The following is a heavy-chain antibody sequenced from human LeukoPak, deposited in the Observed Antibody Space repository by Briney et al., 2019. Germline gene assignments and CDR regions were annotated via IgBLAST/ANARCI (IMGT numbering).Heavy chain of an antibody. D-gene: IGHD4-17*01. CDR1: GGSFSGYY. J-gene: IGHJ4*02. CDR3: ASLTVTTSGGY. V-gene: IGHV4-34*01. Sequence: SETLSLTCAVYGGSFSGYYWSWIRQPPGKGLEWIGEVNHSGSTNYNPSLKSRVTISVDTSKNQVSLNLISVTAADTAVYYCASLTVTTSGGYWGQGTLVTVSS. CDR2: VNHSGST.